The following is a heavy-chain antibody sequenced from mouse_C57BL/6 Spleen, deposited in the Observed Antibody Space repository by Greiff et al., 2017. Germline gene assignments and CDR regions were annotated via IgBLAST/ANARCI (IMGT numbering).Heavy chain of an antibody. Sequence: QVQLQQSGAELVRPGTSVKVSCKASGYAFTNYLIEWVKQRPGQGLEWIGVINPGSGGTTYNEKFKGKATLTADKSSSTAYMQLSSLTSEDYAVYICARSWGPDRGMDYWGQGTSVTVSS. D-gene: IGHD2-14*01. CDR1: GYAFTNYL. CDR2: INPGSGGT. V-gene: IGHV1-54*01. J-gene: IGHJ4*01. CDR3: ARSWGPDRGMDY.